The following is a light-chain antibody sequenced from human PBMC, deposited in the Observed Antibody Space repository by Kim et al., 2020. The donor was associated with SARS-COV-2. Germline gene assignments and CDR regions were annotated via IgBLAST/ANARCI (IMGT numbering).Light chain of an antibody. CDR2: QDN. Sequence: PGPEAQHTLLRKELGDKYVSGYQQKPGQYPVVVIYQDNQRPSGIPERFSGSNSGNTATLTISGTQAMDEADYYCQAWDSSTHNYVFGAGTKVTVL. CDR1: LGDKY. J-gene: IGLJ1*01. CDR3: QAWDSSTHNYV. V-gene: IGLV3-1*01.